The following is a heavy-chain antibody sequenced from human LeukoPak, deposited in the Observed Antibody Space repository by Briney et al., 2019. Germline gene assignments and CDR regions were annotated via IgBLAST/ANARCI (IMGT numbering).Heavy chain of an antibody. CDR2: IIPIFGTA. D-gene: IGHD3-10*01. Sequence: ASVKVSCKASGGTFSGYAISWVRQAPGQGLEWMGGIIPIFGTANYAQKFQGRVTITADKSTSTAYMELSSLRSEDTAVYYCAGGTYYYGSGSYYRKRYYYYGMDVWGKGTTVTVSS. V-gene: IGHV1-69*06. J-gene: IGHJ6*04. CDR3: AGGTYYYGSGSYYRKRYYYYGMDV. CDR1: GGTFSGYA.